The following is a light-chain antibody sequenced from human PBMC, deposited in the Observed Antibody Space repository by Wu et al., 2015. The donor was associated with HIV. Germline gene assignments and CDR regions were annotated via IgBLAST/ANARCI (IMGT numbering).Light chain of an antibody. CDR3: QQSSSWPLT. CDR2: GAS. CDR1: QRIRNF. Sequence: EIVLSQSPATLSLSPGERASLSCRASQRIRNFLAWYQQKPGLAPRLLISGASNRATGIPARFSGSGSGTDFTLTISSLEPEDFAIYYCQQSSSWPLTFGQGTQLDIK. J-gene: IGKJ5*01. V-gene: IGKV3-11*01.